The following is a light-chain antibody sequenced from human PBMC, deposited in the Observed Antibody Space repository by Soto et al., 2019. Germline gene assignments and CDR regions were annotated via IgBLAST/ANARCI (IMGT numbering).Light chain of an antibody. J-gene: IGKJ5*01. V-gene: IGKV1-9*01. Sequence: IQLTQSPSSLSASVGARVPITCRASQGISSFLAWYQQKPGKAPKLLIYAASTLQSGVPSRFSGSGSGTDFTLTISSLQPEDFATYFCQQLNSYPITFGQGTRLEIK. CDR2: AAS. CDR1: QGISSF. CDR3: QQLNSYPIT.